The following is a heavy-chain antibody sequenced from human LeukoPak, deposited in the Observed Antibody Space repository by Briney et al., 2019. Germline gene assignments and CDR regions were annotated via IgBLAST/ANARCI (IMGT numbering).Heavy chain of an antibody. CDR2: IIPIFGTA. Sequence: SVKVSCKASGGTFSSYAISWVRQAPGQGLEWMGGIIPIFGTANYAQKFQGRVTITADESTSTAYMELSSLRSEDTAVYYCARDRGGYDYYFDYWGQGTLVTVSS. CDR3: ARDRGGYDYYFDY. V-gene: IGHV1-69*13. CDR1: GGTFSSYA. J-gene: IGHJ4*02. D-gene: IGHD5-12*01.